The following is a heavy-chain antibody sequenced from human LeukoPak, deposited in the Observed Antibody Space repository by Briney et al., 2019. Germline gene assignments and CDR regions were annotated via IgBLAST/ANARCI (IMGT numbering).Heavy chain of an antibody. Sequence: SETLSLTCAVYGGSFSGYYWSWIRQPPGKGLEWIGEINHSGSTNYNPSLKSRVTISVDTSKNQFSLKLSSVTAADTAVYYCARPGIIVGADYFDYWGQGTLVTVSS. CDR1: GGSFSGYY. D-gene: IGHD1-26*01. CDR2: INHSGST. CDR3: ARPGIIVGADYFDY. J-gene: IGHJ4*02. V-gene: IGHV4-34*01.